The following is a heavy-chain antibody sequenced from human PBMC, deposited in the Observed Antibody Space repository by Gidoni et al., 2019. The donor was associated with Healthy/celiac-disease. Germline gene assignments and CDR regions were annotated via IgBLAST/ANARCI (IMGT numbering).Heavy chain of an antibody. CDR2: IKQYGSEK. CDR1: GSSFSSCG. CDR3: ARDRHVTIFVVVSRVGAFDI. D-gene: IGHD3-3*01. Sequence: EVRLVESGGGLVQPGGGLRLSCAAAGSSFSSCGMSGVRQAPGQGLEWVANIKQYGSEKYYVDSVTGRFTISRDNAKNSLYLQMNSLSAEDTAVYYCARDRHVTIFVVVSRVGAFDIWGQGTMVTVSS. V-gene: IGHV3-7*01. J-gene: IGHJ3*02.